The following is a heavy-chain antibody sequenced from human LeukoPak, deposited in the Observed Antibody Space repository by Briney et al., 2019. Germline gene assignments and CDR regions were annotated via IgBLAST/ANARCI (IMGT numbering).Heavy chain of an antibody. Sequence: SETLSLTCTVSGGSISSYYWSWIRQPPGKGLEWIGYIYYSGSTNYNPSLKSRVTISADTSKNQFSLKLSSVTAADTAVYYCAREEQLDYFDYWGQGTLVTVSS. CDR3: AREEQLDYFDY. CDR2: IYYSGST. J-gene: IGHJ4*02. D-gene: IGHD6-6*01. CDR1: GGSISSYY. V-gene: IGHV4-59*01.